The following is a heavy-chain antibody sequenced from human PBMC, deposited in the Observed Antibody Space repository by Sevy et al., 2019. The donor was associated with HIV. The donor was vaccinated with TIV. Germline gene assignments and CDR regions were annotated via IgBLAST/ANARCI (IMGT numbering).Heavy chain of an antibody. D-gene: IGHD3-22*01. Sequence: GGSLRLSCAASGFTFSDYYMSWIRQAPGKGLEWVSYISSGGSTIYQADSVKGRFTISRDNAKNSLYLQMNSLRAEDTAVYYCARVYYDSSGYEGPDYWGQGTLVTVSS. CDR3: ARVYYDSSGYEGPDY. V-gene: IGHV3-11*04. J-gene: IGHJ4*02. CDR2: ISSGGSTI. CDR1: GFTFSDYY.